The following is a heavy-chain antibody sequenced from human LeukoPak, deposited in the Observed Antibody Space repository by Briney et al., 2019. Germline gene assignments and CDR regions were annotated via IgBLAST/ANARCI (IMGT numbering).Heavy chain of an antibody. CDR2: IYYSGNT. D-gene: IGHD2-15*01. CDR3: ARERYCSGGSCYRLDAFDI. V-gene: IGHV4-31*03. Sequence: PSETLSLTCTVSGGSISSGGYYWSWIRQHPGKGLEWIGYIYYSGNTYYNPSLKSRVTISVDTSENQFSLKLSSVTAADTAVYYCARERYCSGGSCYRLDAFDIWGQGTMVTVSS. J-gene: IGHJ3*02. CDR1: GGSISSGGYY.